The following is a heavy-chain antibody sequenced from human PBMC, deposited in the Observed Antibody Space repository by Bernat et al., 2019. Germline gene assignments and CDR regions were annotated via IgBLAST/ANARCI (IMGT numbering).Heavy chain of an antibody. CDR1: GFTFSSYS. CDR2: ISSSSSYI. Sequence: EVQLLESGGGLVQPGGSLRLSCAASGFTFSSYSMNWVRQAPGKGLEWVSSISSSSSYIYYADSVKGRFTISRDNAKNSLYLQMNSLRAEDTAVYYCARHDSSSDAFDIWGQGTMVTVSS. D-gene: IGHD6-6*01. CDR3: ARHDSSSDAFDI. V-gene: IGHV3-21*01. J-gene: IGHJ3*02.